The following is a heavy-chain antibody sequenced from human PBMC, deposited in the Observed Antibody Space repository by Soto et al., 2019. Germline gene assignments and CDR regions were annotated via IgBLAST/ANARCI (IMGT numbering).Heavy chain of an antibody. CDR2: IYYSGST. V-gene: IGHV4-59*01. J-gene: IGHJ3*02. D-gene: IGHD3-22*01. CDR1: GGSISSYY. Sequence: TSEILSLTCTVSGGSISSYYWSWIRQPPGKGLEWIGYIYYSGSTNYNPSLKSRVTISVDTSKNQFSLKLSSVTAADTAVYYCARVXPEYYYDSSGYGGASDIWGQGTMVTVSS. CDR3: ARVXPEYYYDSSGYGGASDI.